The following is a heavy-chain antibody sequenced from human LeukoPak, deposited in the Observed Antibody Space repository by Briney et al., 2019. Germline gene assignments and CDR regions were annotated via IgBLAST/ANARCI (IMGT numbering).Heavy chain of an antibody. CDR2: INHSGST. CDR3: ARGVAVAGHAFDI. J-gene: IGHJ3*02. CDR1: GGSFSGYY. Sequence: SETLSLTCAVYGGSFSGYYWSWIRQPPGKGLEWIGEINHSGSTNYNPSLTSRVTISVDTSKNQFSLKLSSVTAADTAVYYCARGVAVAGHAFDIWGQGTMVTVSS. V-gene: IGHV4-34*01. D-gene: IGHD6-19*01.